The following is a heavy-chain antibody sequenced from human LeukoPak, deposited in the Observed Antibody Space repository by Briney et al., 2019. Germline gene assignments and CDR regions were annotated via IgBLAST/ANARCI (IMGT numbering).Heavy chain of an antibody. Sequence: GGSLRLSCAASGFTFSSYGMHWVRQAPGKGLEWVAVISYDGSNKYYADSVKGRFTISRDNSKNTLYLQMNSLRAEDTAVYYCAKTSDGDLYDAFDIWGQGTMVTVSS. D-gene: IGHD4-17*01. CDR2: ISYDGSNK. J-gene: IGHJ3*02. V-gene: IGHV3-30*18. CDR3: AKTSDGDLYDAFDI. CDR1: GFTFSSYG.